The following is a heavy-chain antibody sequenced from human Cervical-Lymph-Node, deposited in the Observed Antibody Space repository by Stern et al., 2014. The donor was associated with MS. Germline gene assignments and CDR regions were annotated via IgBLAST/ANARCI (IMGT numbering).Heavy chain of an antibody. CDR2: ISYDGRDK. CDR1: GFVFRRYA. D-gene: IGHD1-26*01. J-gene: IGHJ4*02. V-gene: IGHV3-30*04. CDR3: AKGGSGSYLD. Sequence: QVQLVQSGGGVVQPGRSLRLSCAASGFVFRRYALHWVRQAPGKGLEWVALISYDGRDKCYTDSVKGRFTVSRDNSNNTVDLEMNSLRLEDTAVYYCAKGGSGSYLDWGQGSLVTVSS.